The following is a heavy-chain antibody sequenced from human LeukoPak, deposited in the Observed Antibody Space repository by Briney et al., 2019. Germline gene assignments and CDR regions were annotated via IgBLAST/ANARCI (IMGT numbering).Heavy chain of an antibody. Sequence: SETLSLTCTVSGGSISSGGYYWSWIRQHPGKGLEWIGYIYYSGSTYYNPSLKSRVTISVDTSKNQLSLKLSSVTAADTAVYYCARSMIAARRPRPYYFDYWGQGTLVTVSS. D-gene: IGHD6-6*01. V-gene: IGHV4-31*03. CDR1: GGSISSGGYY. CDR3: ARSMIAARRPRPYYFDY. CDR2: IYYSGST. J-gene: IGHJ4*02.